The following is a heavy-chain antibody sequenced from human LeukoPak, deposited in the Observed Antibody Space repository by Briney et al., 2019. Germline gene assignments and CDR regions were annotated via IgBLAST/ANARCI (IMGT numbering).Heavy chain of an antibody. CDR1: GGSISSGGYS. V-gene: IGHV4-31*03. CDR2: IYYSGST. CDR3: ARGGNYALFDY. D-gene: IGHD4-11*01. J-gene: IGHJ4*02. Sequence: SETLSLTCTVSGGSISSGGYSWSWIRQHPGQGLEWIGYIYYSGSTYYNPSLKSRVTISVDTSKNQFSLKLSSVTAADTAVYYCARGGNYALFDYWGQGTLVTVSS.